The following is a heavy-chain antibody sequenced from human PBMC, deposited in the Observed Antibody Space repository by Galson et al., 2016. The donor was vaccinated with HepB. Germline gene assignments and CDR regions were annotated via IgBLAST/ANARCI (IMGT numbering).Heavy chain of an antibody. CDR3: ARAGHSSGWYPFNFWWFDP. J-gene: IGHJ5*02. Sequence: SLRLSCAASGFTFSSYSMNWVRQAPGQGLEWVSYINSSSTIYYADPVKGRLPISRDNAKNSLYLQMNSLRDEDTAVYYCARAGHSSGWYPFNFWWFDPWGQGTLVTVSS. CDR1: GFTFSSYS. CDR2: INSSSTI. V-gene: IGHV3-48*02. D-gene: IGHD6-19*01.